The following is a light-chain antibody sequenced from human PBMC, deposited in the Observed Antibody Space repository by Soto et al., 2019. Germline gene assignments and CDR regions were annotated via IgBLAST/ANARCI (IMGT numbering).Light chain of an antibody. CDR1: SGHSSYA. V-gene: IGLV4-69*01. J-gene: IGLJ2*01. Sequence: QLVLTQSPSASASLGASVKLTCTLSSGHSSYAIAWHQQQPEKGPRYLMKLNSDGSHSKGDGIPDRFSGSSSGAERYLTISXLQSEDEADYYCQTWGTGILVFGGGTKVTVL. CDR3: QTWGTGILV. CDR2: LNSDGSH.